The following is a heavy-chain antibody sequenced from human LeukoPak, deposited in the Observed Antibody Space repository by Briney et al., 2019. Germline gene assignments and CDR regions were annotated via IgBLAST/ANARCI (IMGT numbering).Heavy chain of an antibody. J-gene: IGHJ6*03. V-gene: IGHV3-74*01. Sequence: GGSLRLSCAASGFSFSSYWTHWVRQAPGKGLVWVSRIKTDGSDTTYADSVKGRFTISRDNAKNTLYLQMSSLRSEDTAVYYCARAPGGVVVVPADRWYYYYYMDVWGKGTTVIVSS. D-gene: IGHD2-2*01. CDR2: IKTDGSDT. CDR1: GFSFSSYW. CDR3: ARAPGGVVVVPADRWYYYYYMDV.